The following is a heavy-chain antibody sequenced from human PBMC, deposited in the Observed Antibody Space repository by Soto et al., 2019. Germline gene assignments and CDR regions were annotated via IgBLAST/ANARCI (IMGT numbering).Heavy chain of an antibody. CDR2: IKEDGSEK. CDR3: ARDRGYDSFDY. CDR1: GFTFSIYW. V-gene: IGHV3-7*04. J-gene: IGHJ4*02. Sequence: EVQLVESGGGLVQPGGSLRLSCAASGFTFSIYWMNWVRQAPGRGLEWVANIKEDGSEKYYVDSVKGRFTISRDNAKNSQYLQKNTLRAEDTAVYYFARDRGYDSFDYWGQGTLVTVSS. D-gene: IGHD5-12*01.